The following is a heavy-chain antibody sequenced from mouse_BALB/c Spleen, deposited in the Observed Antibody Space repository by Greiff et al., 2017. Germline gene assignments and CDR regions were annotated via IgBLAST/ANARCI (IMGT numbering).Heavy chain of an antibody. CDR3: TRGYYYGSSYFDV. V-gene: IGHV5-6-4*01. CDR2: ISSGGSYT. J-gene: IGHJ1*01. CDR1: GFTFSSYT. D-gene: IGHD1-1*01. Sequence: EVKLMESGGGLVKPGGSLKLSCAASGFTFSSYTMSWVRQTPEKRLEWVATISSGGSYTYYPDSVKGRFTISRYNAKNTLYLQMSSLKSEDTAMYYCTRGYYYGSSYFDVWGAGTTVTVSS.